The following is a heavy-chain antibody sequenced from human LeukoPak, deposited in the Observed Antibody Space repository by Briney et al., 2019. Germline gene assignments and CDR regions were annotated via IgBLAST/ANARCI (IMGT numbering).Heavy chain of an antibody. CDR1: GGSISSYY. V-gene: IGHV4-59*01. CDR3: ARSGGYFNFDY. CDR2: IYYSGST. Sequence: SETLSLTCTVSGGSISSYYWSWIRQPPGKGLEWIGYIYYSGSTYYNPSLKSRVTISVDTSKNLFSLKLSSVTAADTAVYYCARSGGYFNFDYWGQGTLVTVSS. D-gene: IGHD3-10*01. J-gene: IGHJ4*02.